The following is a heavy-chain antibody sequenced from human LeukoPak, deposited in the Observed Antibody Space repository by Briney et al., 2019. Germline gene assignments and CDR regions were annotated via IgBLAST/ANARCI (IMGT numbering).Heavy chain of an antibody. V-gene: IGHV1-69*01. Sequence: GASVKVSCKASGGTFSSYAISWVRQAPGQGLEWMGGIIPIFGTANYAQKFQGRVTITADVSTSTAYMELSSLRSEDTAVYYCARDLGVDYDILTGYYNVHYFDYWGQGTLVTVSS. CDR2: IIPIFGTA. D-gene: IGHD3-9*01. CDR3: ARDLGVDYDILTGYYNVHYFDY. J-gene: IGHJ4*02. CDR1: GGTFSSYA.